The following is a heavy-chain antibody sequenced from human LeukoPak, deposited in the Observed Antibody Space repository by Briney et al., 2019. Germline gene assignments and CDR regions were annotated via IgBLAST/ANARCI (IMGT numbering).Heavy chain of an antibody. J-gene: IGHJ6*04. CDR1: GDSVSSNSAA. CDR3: ARGYDILTGYYVDYYYYGMDV. CDR2: TYYRSKWYN. Sequence: SQTLSLTCAISGDSVSSNSAAWNWIRQSPSRGLGWLGRTYYRSKWYNDYAVKSRITINPDTSKNQFSLQLNSVTPEDTAVYYCARGYDILTGYYVDYYYYGMDVWGKGTTVTVSS. D-gene: IGHD3-9*01. V-gene: IGHV6-1*01.